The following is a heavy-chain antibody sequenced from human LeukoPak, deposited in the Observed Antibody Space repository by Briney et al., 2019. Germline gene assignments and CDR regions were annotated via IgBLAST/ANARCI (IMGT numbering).Heavy chain of an antibody. CDR1: GGTFSSYA. D-gene: IGHD1-26*01. CDR2: IIPIFGTA. Sequence: SVKVSCKASGGTFSSYAISWVRQAPGQGLEWMGGIIPIFGTANYAQKFQGRVTITADKSTRPAYMELSSLRSEDTAVYYCALGSGSTWSFDYWGQGTLVTVSS. J-gene: IGHJ4*02. CDR3: ALGSGSTWSFDY. V-gene: IGHV1-69*06.